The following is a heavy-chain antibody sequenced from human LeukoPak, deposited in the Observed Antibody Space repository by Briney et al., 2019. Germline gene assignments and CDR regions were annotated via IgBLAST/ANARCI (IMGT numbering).Heavy chain of an antibody. D-gene: IGHD4/OR15-4a*01. J-gene: IGHJ4*02. V-gene: IGHV1-2*02. CDR1: GYAFSAYY. CDR2: LNPQTGDT. CDR3: ARRAGAYSHPYDY. Sequence: ASVKVSCKASGYAFSAYYMHWVRQAPGQGLEWMGWLNPQTGDTHFAQKFQGRVTFTRDTSISTAYIAMSRLRSDDTAVYYCARRAGAYSHPYDYWGQGTLVTVSS.